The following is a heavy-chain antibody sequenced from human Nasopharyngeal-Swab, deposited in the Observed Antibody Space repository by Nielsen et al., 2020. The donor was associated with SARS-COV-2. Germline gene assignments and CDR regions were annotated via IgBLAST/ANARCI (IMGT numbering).Heavy chain of an antibody. D-gene: IGHD3-16*01. CDR3: ARDYGVWYFDY. V-gene: IGHV4-59*13. CDR2: IYYSGST. CDR1: GGSISSYY. Sequence: GSLRLSCTVSGGSISSYYWSWIRQPPGKGLEWIGYIYYSGSTNYNPSLKSRVTISVDTSKNQFSLKLSSVTAADTAVYYCARDYGVWYFDYWGQGTLVTVSS. J-gene: IGHJ4*02.